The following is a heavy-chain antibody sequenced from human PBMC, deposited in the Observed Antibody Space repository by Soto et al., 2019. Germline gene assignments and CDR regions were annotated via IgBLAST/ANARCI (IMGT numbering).Heavy chain of an antibody. CDR2: IVLGNANT. D-gene: IGHD6-19*01. J-gene: IGHJ5*02. V-gene: IGHV1-58*01. CDR3: ATRIGNIGWYWLDT. Sequence: GASVKVSCKASGFTFSSSAVQWVRQARGQRLEWIGWIVLGNANTNYAQKFQERVTITRDMSTSTAYMELRSLTFEDTAVYYCATRIGNIGWYWLDTWGQGTLVTAPQ. CDR1: GFTFSSSA.